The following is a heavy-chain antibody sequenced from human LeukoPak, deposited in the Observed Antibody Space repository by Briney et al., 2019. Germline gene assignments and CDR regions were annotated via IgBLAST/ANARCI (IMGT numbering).Heavy chain of an antibody. CDR3: AIITMVRGVMFFLH. CDR1: GYTFTGYY. Sequence: ASVKVSCKASGYTFTGYYMHWVRQAPGQGLEWMGWINPNSGGTNYAQKFQGRVTMTRGTSISTAYLELSRLRSDDTAVYYCAIITMVRGVMFFLHWRQGTLVTVSS. D-gene: IGHD3-10*01. V-gene: IGHV1-2*02. CDR2: INPNSGGT. J-gene: IGHJ4*02.